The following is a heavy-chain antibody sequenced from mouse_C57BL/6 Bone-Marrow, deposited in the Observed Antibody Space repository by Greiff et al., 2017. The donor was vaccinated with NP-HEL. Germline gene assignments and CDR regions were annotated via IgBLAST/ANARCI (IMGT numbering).Heavy chain of an antibody. V-gene: IGHV14-4*01. CDR2: IDPENGDT. D-gene: IGHD1-1*01. CDR3: TRSSPWYFDV. CDR1: GFNIKDDY. J-gene: IGHJ1*03. Sequence: EVQLQQSGAELVRPGASVKLSCTASGFNIKDDYMHWVKQRPEQGLEWIGWIDPENGDTEYASKFQGKATITADTSSNTAYLQLSSLTSEDTAVYYCTRSSPWYFDVWGTGTTVTVSS.